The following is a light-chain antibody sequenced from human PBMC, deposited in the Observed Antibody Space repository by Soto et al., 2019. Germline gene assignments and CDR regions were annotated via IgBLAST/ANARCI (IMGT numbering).Light chain of an antibody. CDR2: GTS. Sequence: AIQMTQSPSSLSASVGDRVTITCRASQGIRDDVGWYQQRPGEAPSLLIYGTSNLQSGVPSRFSGSGSGTDFTLTISSLQPEDFATYYCLQDYDYPRTFGQGTKVEIK. V-gene: IGKV1-6*01. J-gene: IGKJ1*01. CDR1: QGIRDD. CDR3: LQDYDYPRT.